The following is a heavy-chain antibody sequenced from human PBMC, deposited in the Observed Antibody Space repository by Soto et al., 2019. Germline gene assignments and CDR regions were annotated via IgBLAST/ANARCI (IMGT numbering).Heavy chain of an antibody. Sequence: EVQLLESGGGLVQPGGSLRLSCAASGFTFSSYAMSWVRQAPGKGLEWVSAISGSGGSTYYADSVKGRFTISRDNSKNTMYLQQNRLRAEDTAVYYCANDGRMASYYYDSSGYISFDYWGQGTLVTVSS. V-gene: IGHV3-23*01. CDR1: GFTFSSYA. CDR3: ANDGRMASYYYDSSGYISFDY. CDR2: ISGSGGST. D-gene: IGHD3-22*01. J-gene: IGHJ4*02.